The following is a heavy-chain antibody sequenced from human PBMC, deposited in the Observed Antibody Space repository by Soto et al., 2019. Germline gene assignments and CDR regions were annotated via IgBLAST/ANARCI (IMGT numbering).Heavy chain of an antibody. V-gene: IGHV3-30-3*01. Sequence: QVQLVESGGGVVQPGRSLRLSCAASGFTFSSYAMHWVRQAPGKGLEWVAVISYDGSNKYYADSVKGRFTISRDNSKNTLYLQMNSLRAEDTAVYYCARFHGAMADDACDIWGQGTMVTVSS. CDR1: GFTFSSYA. D-gene: IGHD5-18*01. J-gene: IGHJ3*02. CDR2: ISYDGSNK. CDR3: ARFHGAMADDACDI.